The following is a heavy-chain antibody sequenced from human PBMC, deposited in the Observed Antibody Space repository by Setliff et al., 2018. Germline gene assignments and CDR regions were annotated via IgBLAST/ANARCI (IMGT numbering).Heavy chain of an antibody. CDR3: ARECYSSSWYGDYYYYYGMDV. J-gene: IGHJ6*02. D-gene: IGHD6-13*01. CDR2: IYPGDSDT. CDR1: GYSFTSYW. V-gene: IGHV5-51*01. Sequence: GESLKISCKGSGYSFTSYWIGWVRQMPGKGLEWMGIIYPGDSDTRYSPSFQGQVTISADKSISTAYLQWSSLKASDTAMYYCARECYSSSWYGDYYYYYGMDVWGQGTTVTVSS.